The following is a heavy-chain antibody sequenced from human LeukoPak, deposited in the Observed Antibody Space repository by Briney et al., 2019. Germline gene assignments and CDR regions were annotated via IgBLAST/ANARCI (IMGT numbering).Heavy chain of an antibody. D-gene: IGHD1-26*01. Sequence: GGSLRLSCAASGFTFSDAWMSWVRQAPGMGLEWVGRIKSKTDGGTTDYAAAVKGRFTISRDDSETTLYLQINSLRTDDTAVYYCTADMPTSSRASDYWGQGTLVTVSS. CDR1: GFTFSDAW. CDR3: TADMPTSSRASDY. V-gene: IGHV3-15*01. J-gene: IGHJ4*02. CDR2: IKSKTDGGTT.